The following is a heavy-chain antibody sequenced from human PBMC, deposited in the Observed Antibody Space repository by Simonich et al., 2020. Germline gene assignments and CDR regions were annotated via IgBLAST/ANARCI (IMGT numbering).Heavy chain of an antibody. V-gene: IGHV1-18*01. CDR2: SSAYNGNT. Sequence: QVQLVQSGAEVKKPGASVTVSCKASGYTFTSYGISWVRQAPGQGLEWMGRSSAYNGNTNYAQKLQGRVTMTTDTSTSTADMELRSLRSDDTAVYYCARDQGGRAAAATDYWGQGTLVTVSS. CDR3: ARDQGGRAAAATDY. D-gene: IGHD6-13*01. CDR1: GYTFTSYG. J-gene: IGHJ4*02.